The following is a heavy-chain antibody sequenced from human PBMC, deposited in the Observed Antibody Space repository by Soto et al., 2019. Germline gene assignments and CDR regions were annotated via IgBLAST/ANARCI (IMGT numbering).Heavy chain of an antibody. D-gene: IGHD2-2*02. CDR2: IYTSGST. V-gene: IGHV4-4*07. J-gene: IGHJ4*02. CDR3: ARERVFDCSSTSCYTEGFDY. Sequence: QVQLQESGPGLVKPSETLSLTCTVSGGSISSYYWSWIRQPAGKGLEWIGRIYTSGSTNYNPSLKSRVTMSVDTSKNQFSLKLSSVTAADTAVYYCARERVFDCSSTSCYTEGFDYWGQGTLVTVSS. CDR1: GGSISSYY.